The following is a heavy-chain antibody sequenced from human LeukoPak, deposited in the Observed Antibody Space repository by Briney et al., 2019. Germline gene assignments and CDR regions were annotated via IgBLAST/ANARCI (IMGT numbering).Heavy chain of an antibody. CDR1: GFTFSSHA. CDR3: AKYFYRNYLVGNWFVP. J-gene: IGHJ5*02. V-gene: IGHV3-23*01. D-gene: IGHD4-11*01. Sequence: GGSVTLSCAASGFTFSSHAMSWPRQAPGKGLEGVSANSGSGGSTYYADYVKGRFTISRDNSTDPPYLQMNSLRAEATAVYYCAKYFYRNYLVGNWFVPWGQGTLVTVSS. CDR2: NSGSGGST.